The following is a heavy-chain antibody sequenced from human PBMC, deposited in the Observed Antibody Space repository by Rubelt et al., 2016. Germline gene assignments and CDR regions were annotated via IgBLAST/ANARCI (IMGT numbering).Heavy chain of an antibody. D-gene: IGHD4-11*01. CDR1: STHS. Sequence: STHSMNWVRQAPGKGLEWVSSISSHSSYIYYADSVKGRFTISRDNAKNSLFLQMNSLRAEDTAVYYCAREYYSNYAFDYWGQGTLVPVSS. CDR2: ISSHSSYI. V-gene: IGHV3-21*01. CDR3: AREYYSNYAFDY. J-gene: IGHJ4*02.